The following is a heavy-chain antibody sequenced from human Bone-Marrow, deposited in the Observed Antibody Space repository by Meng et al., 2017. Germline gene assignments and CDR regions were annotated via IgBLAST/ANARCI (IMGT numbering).Heavy chain of an antibody. CDR1: GYTFTSYG. D-gene: IGHD6-13*01. CDR3: ARGRGTGYSSSWYGVDY. Sequence: ASVKVSCKASGYTFTSYGISWVRQAPGQGLEWMGWISAYNGNTNYAQKLQGRVTVTTDTSTSTAYMELRSLRSDDTAVYYCARGRGTGYSSSWYGVDYWGQGTLVTVSS. V-gene: IGHV1-18*01. J-gene: IGHJ4*02. CDR2: ISAYNGNT.